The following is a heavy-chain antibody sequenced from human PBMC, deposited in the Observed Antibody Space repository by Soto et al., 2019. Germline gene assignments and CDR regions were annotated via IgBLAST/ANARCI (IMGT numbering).Heavy chain of an antibody. CDR2: ISGNGDST. D-gene: IGHD5-12*01. CDR3: AKHRGYSGYGYFDY. Sequence: GGSLRLSCAASGFTFSTYAMSWVRQAPGKGLEWVSVISGNGDSTYYADSVKGRFTISRDNSKNTLYLQMNSLRAEDTAVYYCAKHRGYSGYGYFDYWGQGTLVTVSS. CDR1: GFTFSTYA. V-gene: IGHV3-23*01. J-gene: IGHJ4*02.